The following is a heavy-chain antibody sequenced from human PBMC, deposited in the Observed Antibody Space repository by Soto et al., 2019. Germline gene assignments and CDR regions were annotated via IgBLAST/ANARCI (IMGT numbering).Heavy chain of an antibody. CDR2: IHYNGNT. J-gene: IGHJ4*02. V-gene: IGHV4-59*01. CDR3: AREGNLGRWLQPLDF. D-gene: IGHD5-12*01. Sequence: QVQLQVSGPGLVKPSETLSLTCTVSGDSIRAYSWSWVRQPPGKGLEWIGNIHYNGNTKYNPSLKSRVTMSLDTSKNQFSLRLISVTAADTAKYFCAREGNLGRWLQPLDFWGQGTLVTVSS. CDR1: GDSIRAYS.